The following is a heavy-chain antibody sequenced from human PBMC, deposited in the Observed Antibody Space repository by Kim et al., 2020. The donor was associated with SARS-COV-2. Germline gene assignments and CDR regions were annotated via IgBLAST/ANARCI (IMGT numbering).Heavy chain of an antibody. CDR2: ISGSGGST. Sequence: GGSLRLSCAASGFTFSSYAMSWVRQAPGKGLEWVSAISGSGGSTYYADSVKGRFTISRDNSKNTLYLQMNSLRAEDTAVYYCITMVREGWFDPWGQGTLVTVSS. D-gene: IGHD3-10*01. CDR1: GFTFSSYA. V-gene: IGHV3-23*01. J-gene: IGHJ5*02. CDR3: ITMVREGWFDP.